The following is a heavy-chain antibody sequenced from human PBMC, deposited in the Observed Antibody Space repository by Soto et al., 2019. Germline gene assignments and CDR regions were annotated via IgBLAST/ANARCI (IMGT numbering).Heavy chain of an antibody. CDR1: GFTFSSYS. Sequence: EVQLMESGGGSVQSGGSLRLSCAASGFTFSSYSMNWVRQAPGKGLEWVSYISSSSSTIYYADSVKGRFTISRDNAKNSLYLQMSSLRAEDTAVYYCAREIMSYAAYWGQGTLVTVSS. CDR3: AREIMSYAAY. D-gene: IGHD2-8*01. J-gene: IGHJ4*02. CDR2: ISSSSSTI. V-gene: IGHV3-48*01.